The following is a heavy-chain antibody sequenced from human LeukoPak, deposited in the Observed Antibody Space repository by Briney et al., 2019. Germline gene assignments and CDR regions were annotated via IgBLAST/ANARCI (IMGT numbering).Heavy chain of an antibody. CDR3: AREIIGYCSGGSCYSATNFDY. D-gene: IGHD2-15*01. V-gene: IGHV4-61*02. Sequence: SQTLSLTCTVSGGSISSGSYYWSWIRQPAGKGLEWIGRIYTSGSTNYNPSLKSRVTISVDTSTNQFSLKLSSVTAADTAVYYCAREIIGYCSGGSCYSATNFDYWGQGTLVTVSS. CDR1: GGSISSGSYY. CDR2: IYTSGST. J-gene: IGHJ4*02.